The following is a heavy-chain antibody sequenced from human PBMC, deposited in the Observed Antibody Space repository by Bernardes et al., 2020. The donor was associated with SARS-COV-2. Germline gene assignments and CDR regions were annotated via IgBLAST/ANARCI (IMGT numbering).Heavy chain of an antibody. V-gene: IGHV3-23*01. D-gene: IGHD3-9*01. CDR3: AKTVGLGILTGFDS. J-gene: IGHJ4*02. CDR1: GFSDYP. Sequence: GGSLILSCSASGFSDYPMSWVRQTPGKGLEWVSTISGSGGSTYSADSVKGRFTISRDNSRTTLYLQMDSLRVEDTATYYCAKTVGLGILTGFDSWGQGTLVTVSS. CDR2: ISGSGGST.